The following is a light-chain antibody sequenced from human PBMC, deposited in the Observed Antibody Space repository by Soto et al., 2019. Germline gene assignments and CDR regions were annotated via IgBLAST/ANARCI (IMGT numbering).Light chain of an antibody. Sequence: EIVMTQSPATLSVSPGERATLSCRASQSLDSTLAWYQQKPGQAPRLLIYGVSTRATGIPARFSGSGSGTEFTLTITSLQSEDFAVYYCHQYNTWPPWTFGQGTKVETK. V-gene: IGKV3-15*01. CDR2: GVS. CDR1: QSLDST. CDR3: HQYNTWPPWT. J-gene: IGKJ1*01.